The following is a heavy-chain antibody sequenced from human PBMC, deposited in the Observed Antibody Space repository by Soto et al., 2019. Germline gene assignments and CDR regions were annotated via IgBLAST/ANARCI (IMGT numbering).Heavy chain of an antibody. V-gene: IGHV4-59*01. CDR3: ARGGDSSGYYYIFGY. J-gene: IGHJ4*02. Sequence: SETLSLTCTVSGGSTSNYYWSWIRQPPGKGLEWIGHIYYSGSTNYKPSLKSRVTISIDTSKNQFSLKLRSVTAADTAVYYCARGGDSSGYYYIFGYWGQGTLVTVS. CDR2: IYYSGST. D-gene: IGHD3-22*01. CDR1: GGSTSNYY.